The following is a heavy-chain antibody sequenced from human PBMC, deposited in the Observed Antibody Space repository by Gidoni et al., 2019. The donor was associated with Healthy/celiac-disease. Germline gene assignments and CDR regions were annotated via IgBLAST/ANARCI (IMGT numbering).Heavy chain of an antibody. V-gene: IGHV3-23*01. CDR1: GFTFSSYA. CDR2: ISGSGGST. D-gene: IGHD3-10*01. J-gene: IGHJ4*02. Sequence: EVQLLESGGGLVQPGGSLRLSCAASGFTFSSYAMSWVRQAPGKGLEWVSAISGSGGSTYYADSVKGRFTISSDNSKNTLYLQMNSLRAEDTAVYYCAKVLVFGGDGYTNWGQGTLVTVSS. CDR3: AKVLVFGGDGYTN.